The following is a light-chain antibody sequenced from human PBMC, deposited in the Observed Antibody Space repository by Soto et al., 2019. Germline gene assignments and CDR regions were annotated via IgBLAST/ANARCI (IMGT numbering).Light chain of an antibody. V-gene: IGLV1-51*01. CDR3: GTWDSSLSAAV. J-gene: IGLJ2*01. CDR2: DNN. Sequence: QSALTQPPSVSAAPGEKVTISCSGSSSNIAKNYVSWYQQLPGTAPKLLIYDNNKRPSGIPDRFSGSKSGTSATLGITGLQTGDEADYYCGTWDSSLSAAVFGGGTKLTVL. CDR1: SSNIAKNY.